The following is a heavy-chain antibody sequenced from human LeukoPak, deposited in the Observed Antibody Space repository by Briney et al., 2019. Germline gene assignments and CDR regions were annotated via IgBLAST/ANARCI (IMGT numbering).Heavy chain of an antibody. CDR2: IHYSGST. CDR1: GDSISSDY. J-gene: IGHJ5*02. D-gene: IGHD3-22*01. Sequence: SETLSLTCTVSGDSISSDYWSWIRQAPGKGLEWIGYIHYSGSTHYNPSLKTRLTISIDTSKKQFSLNLSSVTAADTAIYYCARMRVGNYNDGFDPWGQGTLVTVSS. V-gene: IGHV4-59*01. CDR3: ARMRVGNYNDGFDP.